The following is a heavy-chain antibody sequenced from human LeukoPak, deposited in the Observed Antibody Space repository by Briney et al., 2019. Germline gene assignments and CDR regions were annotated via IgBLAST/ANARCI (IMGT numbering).Heavy chain of an antibody. CDR2: IYHSGST. J-gene: IGHJ4*02. V-gene: IGHV4-30-2*01. Sequence: SETLSLTCTVSGGSISSGGYYWSWIRQPPGKGLEWIGYIYHSGSTYYNPSLKSRVTISVDRSKNQFSLKLSSVTAADTAVYYCARGTYYDFWSGYPHGFDYWGQGTLVTVSS. CDR1: GGSISSGGYY. CDR3: ARGTYYDFWSGYPHGFDY. D-gene: IGHD3-3*01.